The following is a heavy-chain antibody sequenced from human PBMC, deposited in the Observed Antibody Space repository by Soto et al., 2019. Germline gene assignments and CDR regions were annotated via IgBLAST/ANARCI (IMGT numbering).Heavy chain of an antibody. CDR1: GFTFSSYW. D-gene: IGHD2-2*02. J-gene: IGHJ5*02. CDR3: ARDRAYCSSTSCYTFWFDP. CDR2: IKQDGSEK. Sequence: GGSLRLSCAASGFTFSSYWMSWVRQAPGKGLEWVANIKQDGSEKYYVDSVKGRFTISRDNAKNSLYLQMNSLRAEDTAVYYCARDRAYCSSTSCYTFWFDPWGQGTLVTVSS. V-gene: IGHV3-7*01.